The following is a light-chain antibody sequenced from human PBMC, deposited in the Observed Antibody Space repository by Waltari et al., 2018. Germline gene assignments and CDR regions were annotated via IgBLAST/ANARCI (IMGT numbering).Light chain of an antibody. CDR1: KLGDKH. CDR2: QDN. CDR3: QAWDTSIVV. Sequence: SYDLTQPPSVSVSPGQTASVTCSGAKLGDKHACWYQQKPGQSPVLVIYQDNKRPSGLPERFSGSNSGNTATLTISGTQAMDEADYYCQAWDTSIVVFGGGTKLTVL. V-gene: IGLV3-1*01. J-gene: IGLJ3*02.